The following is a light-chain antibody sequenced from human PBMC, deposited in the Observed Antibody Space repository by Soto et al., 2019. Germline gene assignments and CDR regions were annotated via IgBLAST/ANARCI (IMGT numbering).Light chain of an antibody. Sequence: QSALTQPASVSGSPGQSITISCTGISSDVGGYNYVSWYQQHPVKAPKLLIYDVTNRPSGVSDRFSGSKSGNTASLTISGLQDEDEADYYCSSYTGSSTPYVFGTGTKVTVL. V-gene: IGLV2-14*01. CDR1: SSDVGGYNY. CDR2: DVT. J-gene: IGLJ1*01. CDR3: SSYTGSSTPYV.